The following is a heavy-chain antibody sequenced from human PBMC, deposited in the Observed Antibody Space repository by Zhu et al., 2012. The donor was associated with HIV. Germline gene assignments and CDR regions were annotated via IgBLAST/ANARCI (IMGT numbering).Heavy chain of an antibody. J-gene: IGHJ4*02. Sequence: QVQLLESGPGLVKPSETLSLTCTVSGGSISNYYWSWIRQPPGKGLEWIGYIYYSGSTSYNPSLKSRVTISLDTSKNQFSLKPRFVTAADTAVYYCARVVVIAAPHFDYWGQGTLVTVSS. D-gene: IGHD2-15*01. CDR2: IYYSGST. V-gene: IGHV4-59*01. CDR1: GGSISNYY. CDR3: ARVVVIAAPHFDY.